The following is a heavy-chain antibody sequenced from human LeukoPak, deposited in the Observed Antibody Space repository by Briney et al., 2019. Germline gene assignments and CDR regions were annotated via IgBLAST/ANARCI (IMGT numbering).Heavy chain of an antibody. CDR1: GFTFSSCS. D-gene: IGHD1-26*01. Sequence: GGSLRLSCAASGFTFSSCSMNWVRQAPGKGLEWVSSISSSSSYIYYADSVKGRFTISRDNAKNSLYLQMNSLRAEDTAVYYCARDMWSIVGATQYTDYWGQGTLVTVSS. J-gene: IGHJ4*02. CDR3: ARDMWSIVGATQYTDY. CDR2: ISSSSSYI. V-gene: IGHV3-21*01.